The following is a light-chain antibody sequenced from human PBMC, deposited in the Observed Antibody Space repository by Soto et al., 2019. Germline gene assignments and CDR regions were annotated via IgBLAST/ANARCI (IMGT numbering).Light chain of an antibody. J-gene: IGLJ7*01. CDR3: QTWGTGMQE. CDR2: LNSDGSH. CDR1: SGHSSYA. Sequence: QPVLTQSPSASASLGASVKLTCTLSSGHSSYAIAWHQQQPEKGPRYLMKLNSDGSHSKGDGIPDRFSGSSSGAERYLTISSLQSEDEAYYYCQTWGTGMQEFGGGTQLTVL. V-gene: IGLV4-69*01.